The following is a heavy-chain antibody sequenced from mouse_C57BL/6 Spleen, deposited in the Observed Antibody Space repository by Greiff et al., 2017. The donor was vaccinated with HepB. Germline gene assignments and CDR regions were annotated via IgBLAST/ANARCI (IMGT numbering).Heavy chain of an antibody. Sequence: QVQLKESGAELVRPGTSVKVSCKASGYAFTNYLIEWVKQRPGQGLEWIGVIKPGSGGTNYNEKFKGKATLTADKSSSTAYMQLSSLTSEDSAVYFCAREGRLPSFAYWGQGTLVTVSA. CDR2: IKPGSGGT. J-gene: IGHJ3*01. CDR3: AREGRLPSFAY. D-gene: IGHD2-4*01. CDR1: GYAFTNYL. V-gene: IGHV1-54*01.